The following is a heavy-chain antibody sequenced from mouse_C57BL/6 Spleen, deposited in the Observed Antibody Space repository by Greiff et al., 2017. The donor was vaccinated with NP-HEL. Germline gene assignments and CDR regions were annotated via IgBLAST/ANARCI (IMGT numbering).Heavy chain of an antibody. D-gene: IGHD1-1*01. CDR1: GYSITSDY. V-gene: IGHV3-8*01. CDR2: ISYSGST. Sequence: EVKLMESGPGLAKPSQTLSLTCSVSGYSITSDYWNWIRKFPGNKLEYMGYISYSGSTYYNPSLKSRISITRDTSKNQYYLQLNSVTTEDTATYYCARSPITTVVDWYFDGWGTGTTVTVSS. CDR3: ARSPITTVVDWYFDG. J-gene: IGHJ1*03.